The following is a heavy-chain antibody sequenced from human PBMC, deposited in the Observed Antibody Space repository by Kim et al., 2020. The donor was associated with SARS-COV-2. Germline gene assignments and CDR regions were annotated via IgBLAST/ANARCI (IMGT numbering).Heavy chain of an antibody. CDR2: IYYSGST. J-gene: IGHJ6*02. V-gene: IGHV4-39*07. CDR3: ARDPGGSYLSYYYYYGMDV. Sequence: SETLSLTCTVSGGSISSSSYYWGWIRQPPGKGLEWIGSIYYSGSTYYNPSLKSRVTISVDTSKNQFSLKLSSVTAADTAVYYCARDPGGSYLSYYYYYGMDVWGQGTTVTVSS. D-gene: IGHD3-10*01. CDR1: GGSISSSSYY.